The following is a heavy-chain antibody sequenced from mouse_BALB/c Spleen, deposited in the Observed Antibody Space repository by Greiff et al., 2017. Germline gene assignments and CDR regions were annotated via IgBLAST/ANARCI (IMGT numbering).Heavy chain of an antibody. Sequence: QVQLKESGAELMKPGASVKISCKATGYTFSSYWIEWVKQRPGHGLEWIGEILPGSGSTNYNEKFKGKATFTADTSSNTAYMQLSSLTSEDSAVYYCARRYYGYDNYFDYWGQGTTLTVSS. CDR3: ARRYYGYDNYFDY. CDR1: GYTFSSYW. D-gene: IGHD2-2*01. J-gene: IGHJ2*01. CDR2: ILPGSGST. V-gene: IGHV1-9*01.